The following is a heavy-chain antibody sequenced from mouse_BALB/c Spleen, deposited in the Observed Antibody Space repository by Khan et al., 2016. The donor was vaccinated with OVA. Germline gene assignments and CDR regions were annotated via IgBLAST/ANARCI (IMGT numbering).Heavy chain of an antibody. D-gene: IGHD2-4*01. CDR2: IYPGNVNT. V-gene: IGHV1S56*01. Sequence: QVQLQQSGPELVKPGASVRISCKASGYAFTNYYIHWVKQRPGQGLEWIGWIYPGNVNTKYNEKFKGKATLTADKSSSTAYMQLSSLTSEDSAVYFCARDDYFVGDAMDYWGQGTSVTVSA. J-gene: IGHJ4*01. CDR1: GYAFTNYY. CDR3: ARDDYFVGDAMDY.